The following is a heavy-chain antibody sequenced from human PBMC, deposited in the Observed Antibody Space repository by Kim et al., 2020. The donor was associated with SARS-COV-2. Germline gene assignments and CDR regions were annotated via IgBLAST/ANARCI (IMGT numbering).Heavy chain of an antibody. D-gene: IGHD5-12*01. CDR3: ARIYDGGDY. Sequence: GITVYNADSVKGRFTISRDNAKNSLYLQMNSLIADDTAVYYCARIYDGGDYWGQGTLVTVSS. CDR2: GITV. J-gene: IGHJ4*02. V-gene: IGHV3-11*01.